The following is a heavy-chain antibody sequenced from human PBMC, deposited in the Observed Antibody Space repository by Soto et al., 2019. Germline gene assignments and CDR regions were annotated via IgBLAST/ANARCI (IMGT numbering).Heavy chain of an antibody. V-gene: IGHV1-18*01. CDR3: ARHPNIRNPRPPEYFQH. CDR1: GYTFTSYG. D-gene: IGHD2-2*02. Sequence: ASVKVSCKASGYTFTSYGISWVRQAPGQGLEWMGWISAYNGNTNYAQKPQGRVTMTTDTSTSTAYMELRSLRSDDTAVYYCARHPNIRNPRPPEYFQHWGQGTLVTVSS. J-gene: IGHJ1*01. CDR2: ISAYNGNT.